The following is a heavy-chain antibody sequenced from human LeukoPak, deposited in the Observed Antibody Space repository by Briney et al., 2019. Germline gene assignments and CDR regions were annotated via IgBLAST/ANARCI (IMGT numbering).Heavy chain of an antibody. CDR1: GFTFSSYG. V-gene: IGHV3-30*18. Sequence: PGGSLRLSCAASGFTFSSYGMHWVRQAPGKGLEWVAVISYDGSNKYYADSVKGRFTISRDNSKNTLYLQMNSLRAEDTAVYYCAKDSAPIGYLAAAGSYYFDYWGQGTLVTVSS. CDR3: AKDSAPIGYLAAAGSYYFDY. J-gene: IGHJ4*02. CDR2: ISYDGSNK. D-gene: IGHD6-13*01.